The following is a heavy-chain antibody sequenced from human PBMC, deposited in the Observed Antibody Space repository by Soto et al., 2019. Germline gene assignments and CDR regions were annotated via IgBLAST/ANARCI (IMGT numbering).Heavy chain of an antibody. CDR3: VIERYSHYGMVV. D-gene: IGHD2-15*01. V-gene: IGHV3-48*02. Sequence: GGSPKLSCAAPGFTFSSYSMNWVRQGPGKGLEWVSYISSSSSTIYYADSVKGRFTISRDNAKNSLYLQMNSLRDEDTAVYYCVIERYSHYGMVVWCQGTTVTVS. CDR1: GFTFSSYS. CDR2: ISSSSSTI. J-gene: IGHJ6*02.